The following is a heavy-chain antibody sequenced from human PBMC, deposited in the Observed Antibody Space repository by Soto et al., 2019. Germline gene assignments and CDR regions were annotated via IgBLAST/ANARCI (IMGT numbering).Heavy chain of an antibody. Sequence: PSDTLSLTCTVSGGSISSYYWSWIRQPPGKGLEWIGYIYYSGSTNYNPSLKSRVTISVDTSKNQFSLKLSSVTAADTAVYYCARLLTYTHMVFDYWGQGTLVTVSS. CDR1: GGSISSYY. D-gene: IGHD3-10*01. V-gene: IGHV4-59*08. CDR3: ARLLTYTHMVFDY. J-gene: IGHJ4*02. CDR2: IYYSGST.